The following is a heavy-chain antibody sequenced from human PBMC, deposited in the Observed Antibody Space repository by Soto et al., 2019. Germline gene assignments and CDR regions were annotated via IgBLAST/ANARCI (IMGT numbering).Heavy chain of an antibody. J-gene: IGHJ4*02. Sequence: QVRLEQSGPEVKKTGASVKVSCKASGYTFTSYGISWVRQAPGQGLEWMGCINNYSGDANYGQRFQFRVTMTRDTSTNTVYMEMRSLRSDDTAVYYCAMAVYYYDKSGLAYWGQGTLVNVSS. CDR1: GYTFTSYG. D-gene: IGHD3-22*01. CDR2: INNYSGDA. V-gene: IGHV1-18*01. CDR3: AMAVYYYDKSGLAY.